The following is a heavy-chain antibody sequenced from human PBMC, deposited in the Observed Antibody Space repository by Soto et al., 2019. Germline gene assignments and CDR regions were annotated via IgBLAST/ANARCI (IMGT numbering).Heavy chain of an antibody. CDR3: ARGEWFDP. CDR2: INHSGST. V-gene: IGHV4-34*01. J-gene: IGHJ5*02. Sequence: ETLSLTCSVYGGSFSVYYWSWIRQPPGKGLEWIGEINHSGSTNYNPSLKSRVTISVDTSKNQFSLKLSSVTAADTAVYYCARGEWFDPWGQGTLVTVSS. CDR1: GGSFSVYY.